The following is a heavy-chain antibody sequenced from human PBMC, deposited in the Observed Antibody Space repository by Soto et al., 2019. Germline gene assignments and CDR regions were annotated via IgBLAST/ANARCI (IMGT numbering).Heavy chain of an antibody. CDR3: ARQIRSEQQLLRAIDY. J-gene: IGHJ4*02. CDR2: MNPNSGNT. Sequence: ASVKVSCKASGYTFTNYDINWVRQATGQGLEWMGWMNPNSGNTGYAQKFQGRITMAGNTSISTANMELSSLRSDDTALYYCARQIRSEQQLLRAIDYWGQGTLVTVSS. CDR1: GYTFTNYD. D-gene: IGHD6-13*01. V-gene: IGHV1-8*01.